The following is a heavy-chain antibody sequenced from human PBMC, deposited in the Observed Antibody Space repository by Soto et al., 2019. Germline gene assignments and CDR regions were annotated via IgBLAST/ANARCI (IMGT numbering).Heavy chain of an antibody. J-gene: IGHJ3*02. Sequence: SVKVSCKASGGTFSSYAISWVRQAPGQGLEWMGGIIPIFGTANYAQKFQGRVTITADKFTSTAYMELSSLRSEDTAVYYCASHYYDSSGWNAFDIWGQGTMVTVSS. CDR3: ASHYYDSSGWNAFDI. CDR2: IIPIFGTA. V-gene: IGHV1-69*06. D-gene: IGHD3-22*01. CDR1: GGTFSSYA.